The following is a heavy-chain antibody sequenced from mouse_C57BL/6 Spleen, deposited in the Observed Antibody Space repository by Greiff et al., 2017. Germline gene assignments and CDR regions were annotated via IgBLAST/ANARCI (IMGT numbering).Heavy chain of an antibody. CDR3: AWGASY. CDR1: GYNITDYY. Sequence: VQLQQSGAELVKPGASVKLSCTASGYNITDYYMHWVKQRTEQGLEWIGRIDPEAGETKYAAKFQGKATITADKSSNTAYLQLSSLTSEDAAVYYCAWGASYWGQGTLVTVSA. J-gene: IGHJ3*01. V-gene: IGHV14-2*01. CDR2: IDPEAGET.